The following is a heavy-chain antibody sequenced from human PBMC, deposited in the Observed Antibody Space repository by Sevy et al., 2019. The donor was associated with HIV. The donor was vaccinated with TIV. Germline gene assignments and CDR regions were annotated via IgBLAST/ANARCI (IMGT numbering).Heavy chain of an antibody. D-gene: IGHD3-22*01. J-gene: IGHJ3*02. CDR2: TRNKANSYTT. CDR1: GFTFSDHY. V-gene: IGHV3-72*01. CDR3: ARGGHSSGYYYASTFDI. Sequence: GGSLRLSCAASGFTFSDHYMDWVRQAPGKGLEWVVRTRNKANSYTTEYAASVKGRFTISRDDSKNSLYLQMNSLKTEDTAVYYCARGGHSSGYYYASTFDIWGQGTMVTVSS.